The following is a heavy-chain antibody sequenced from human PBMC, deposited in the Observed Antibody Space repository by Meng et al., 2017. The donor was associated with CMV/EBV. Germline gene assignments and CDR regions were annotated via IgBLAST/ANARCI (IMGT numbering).Heavy chain of an antibody. J-gene: IGHJ6*04. CDR2: IRSKANSYAT. D-gene: IGHD2-2*01. CDR1: GFTFSGSA. CDR3: TSGGVVVPAARDDEYYYYYGMDG. Sequence: GESLKISCAASGFTFSGSAMHWVRQASGKGLEWVGRIRSKANSYATAYAASVKGRFTISRDDSKNTAYLQMNSLKTEDTAVYYCTSGGVVVPAARDDEYYYYYGMDGGGKG. V-gene: IGHV3-73*01.